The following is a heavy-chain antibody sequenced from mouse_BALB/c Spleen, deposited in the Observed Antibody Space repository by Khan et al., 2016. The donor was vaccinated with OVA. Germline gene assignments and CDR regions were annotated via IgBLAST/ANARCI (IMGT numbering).Heavy chain of an antibody. Sequence: EVELVESGPGLVKPSQSLSLTCTVTGYSITSDYAWNWIRQFPGNKLEWMGYISYSCSTTYNPSLKSRISITRDPSKNQFFLQLNSVTTEDTATYDCARWFTYWGQGTLVTVAA. J-gene: IGHJ3*01. CDR3: ARWFTY. CDR1: GYSITSDYA. CDR2: ISYSCST. V-gene: IGHV3-2*02.